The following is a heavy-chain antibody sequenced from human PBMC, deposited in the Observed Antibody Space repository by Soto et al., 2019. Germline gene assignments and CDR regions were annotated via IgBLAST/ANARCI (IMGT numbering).Heavy chain of an antibody. CDR3: ARVAGYDFWSGYYRDAFDI. CDR1: GGTFSSYA. J-gene: IGHJ3*02. V-gene: IGHV1-69*13. Sequence: SVKVSCKASGGTFSSYAISWVRQAPGQGLEWMGGIIPIFGTANYAQKFQGRVTITADESTSTAYMELSSLRSEDTAVYYCARVAGYDFWSGYYRDAFDIWGQGTMVTVSS. CDR2: IIPIFGTA. D-gene: IGHD3-3*01.